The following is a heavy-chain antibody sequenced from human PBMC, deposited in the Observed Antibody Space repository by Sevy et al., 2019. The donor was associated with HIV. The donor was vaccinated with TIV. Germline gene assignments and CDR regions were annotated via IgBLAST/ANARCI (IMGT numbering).Heavy chain of an antibody. CDR3: ATTKDYYDSSGYPFDH. J-gene: IGHJ4*02. D-gene: IGHD3-22*01. V-gene: IGHV1-24*01. CDR1: GYTLTALS. CDR2: FDPEDGET. Sequence: ASVKVSCKVSGYTLTALSMHWVRQAPGKGIEWMGTFDPEDGETRFAQNFQGRVTMTEDTSTDTAYMELSSLRSEDTAVYFCATTKDYYDSSGYPFDHWGQGALVTVSS.